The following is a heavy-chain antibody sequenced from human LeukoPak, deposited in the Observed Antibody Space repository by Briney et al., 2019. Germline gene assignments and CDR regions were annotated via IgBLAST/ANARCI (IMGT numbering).Heavy chain of an antibody. V-gene: IGHV3-21*04. J-gene: IGHJ6*02. D-gene: IGHD6-19*01. CDR3: ATQAVAVRYYGMDV. CDR1: GFTFSSYS. Sequence: GGSLRLSCAASGFTFSSYSMNWVRQAPGKGLEWVSSISSSSSYIYYADAVKGRFTISRDNAKKSLYLQMSSLRSEDTAVYYCATQAVAVRYYGMDVWGQGTTVTVSS. CDR2: ISSSSSYI.